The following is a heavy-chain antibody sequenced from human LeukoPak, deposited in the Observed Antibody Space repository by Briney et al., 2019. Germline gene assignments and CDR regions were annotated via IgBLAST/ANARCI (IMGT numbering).Heavy chain of an antibody. CDR1: AYSSTNYW. CDR3: ARQRGEQGFFDY. CDR2: IYPGDSDT. D-gene: IGHD3-10*01. J-gene: IGHJ4*02. Sequence: GESLKIPCNGSAYSSTNYWITWVRQMPGASLEWVGIIYPGDSDTRYSPSFQGQVTISADKSISTAYLQWSSLKASDTAMYYCARQRGEQGFFDYWGQGTLVTVSS. V-gene: IGHV5-51*01.